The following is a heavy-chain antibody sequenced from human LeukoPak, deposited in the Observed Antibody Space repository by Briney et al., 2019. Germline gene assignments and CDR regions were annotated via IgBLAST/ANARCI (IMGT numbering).Heavy chain of an antibody. CDR1: GGSISSYY. V-gene: IGHV4-59*08. Sequence: SETLSLTCTVSGGSISSYYWSWIRQPPGKGLEWIGYIYYSGSTNYNPSLKSRVTISVDTSKNQFSLKLSSVTAADTAVYYCARFSDGYNLDYYGMDVWGQGTTVTVSS. J-gene: IGHJ6*02. D-gene: IGHD5-24*01. CDR2: IYYSGST. CDR3: ARFSDGYNLDYYGMDV.